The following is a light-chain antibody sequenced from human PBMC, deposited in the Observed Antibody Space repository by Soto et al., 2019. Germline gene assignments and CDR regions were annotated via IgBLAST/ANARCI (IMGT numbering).Light chain of an antibody. CDR1: QSVSSN. CDR2: GAS. J-gene: IGKJ1*01. Sequence: EIVMTQSPATLSVSPGERATLSCRASQSVSSNLARYQQKPGQAPRLLIYGASTRATGIPARFSGSGSGTEFTLTISSLQSEDFAVYYCQQYNNWLSGTFGQGTKVDIK. CDR3: QQYNNWLSGT. V-gene: IGKV3-15*01.